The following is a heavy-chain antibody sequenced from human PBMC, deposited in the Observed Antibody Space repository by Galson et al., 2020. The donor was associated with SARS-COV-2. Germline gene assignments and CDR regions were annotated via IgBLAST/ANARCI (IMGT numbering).Heavy chain of an antibody. CDR3: ARDPAPLDGDNYYYGMDV. Sequence: ETSATLSLTCRVSDGPMSSYYWSWIRQPPGKGLEWIGYISYSGSANYNPSLRSRVTISVDLSKNQFSLKVTSVTAADTAVYYCARDPAPLDGDNYYYGMDVWGRGTTVTVSS. V-gene: IGHV4-59*01. CDR2: ISYSGSA. CDR1: DGPMSSYY. D-gene: IGHD4-17*01. J-gene: IGHJ6*02.